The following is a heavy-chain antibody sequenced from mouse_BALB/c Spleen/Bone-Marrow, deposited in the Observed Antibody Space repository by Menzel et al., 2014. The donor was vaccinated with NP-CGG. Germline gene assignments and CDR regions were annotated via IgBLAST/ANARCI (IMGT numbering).Heavy chain of an antibody. Sequence: VQLQQSGPELEKPGASVKISCKASGYSFTGYNMNWVKPTNGKSLEWIGNIDPYYGGISYNQKFKDKATLTVDKSSSTAYMQLKSLTSEDSAVYYCARSIEYRPLTYWGQGTLVTVSA. V-gene: IGHV1-39*01. CDR2: IDPYYGGI. J-gene: IGHJ3*01. CDR1: GYSFTGYN. CDR3: ARSIEYRPLTY. D-gene: IGHD2-14*01.